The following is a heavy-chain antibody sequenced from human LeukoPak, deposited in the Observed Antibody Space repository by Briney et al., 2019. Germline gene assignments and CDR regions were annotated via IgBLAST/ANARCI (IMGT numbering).Heavy chain of an antibody. CDR2: ISSDGVST. V-gene: IGHV3-64*04. J-gene: IGHJ6*04. CDR1: GFIFRTYG. Sequence: GGSLRLSCSASGFIFRTYGMHWVRQAPGKGLEYVSSISSDGVSTYYADSVKGRFTISRDNAKNTLYLQMNSLRAEDTAVYYCARLSGYYYYYGMDVWGKGTTVTVSS. CDR3: ARLSGYYYYYGMDV. D-gene: IGHD5-12*01.